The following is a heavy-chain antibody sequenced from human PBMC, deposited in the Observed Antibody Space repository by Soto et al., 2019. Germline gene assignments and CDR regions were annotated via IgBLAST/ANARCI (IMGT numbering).Heavy chain of an antibody. Sequence: GSLRLSCAASGFTFSSYEMNWVRQAPGEGLEWISYISSSDSTIYYADSVRGRFTISRDNAKNSQYLQMNSLRAEDTAVYYCARDGLKQRWLQLHYYYGMDVWGQGTTVTVSS. CDR1: GFTFSSYE. J-gene: IGHJ6*02. CDR2: ISSSDSTI. D-gene: IGHD5-12*01. V-gene: IGHV3-48*03. CDR3: ARDGLKQRWLQLHYYYGMDV.